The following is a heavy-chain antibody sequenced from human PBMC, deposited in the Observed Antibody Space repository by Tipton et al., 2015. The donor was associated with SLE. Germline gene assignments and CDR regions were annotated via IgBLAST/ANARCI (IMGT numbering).Heavy chain of an antibody. CDR1: GGSISSYY. J-gene: IGHJ4*02. CDR2: IYYSGST. Sequence: TLSLTCTVSGGSISSYYWSWIRQPPGKGLEWIGYIYYSGSTNYNPSLKSRVTISVDTSKNQFSLKLSSVTAADTAVYYCARVPRYNWNYIADWGQGSLVTVSS. CDR3: ARVPRYNWNYIAD. D-gene: IGHD1-7*01. V-gene: IGHV4-59*12.